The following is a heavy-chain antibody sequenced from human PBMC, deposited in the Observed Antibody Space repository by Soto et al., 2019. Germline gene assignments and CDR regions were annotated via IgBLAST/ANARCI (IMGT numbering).Heavy chain of an antibody. CDR3: ARDSMEGRFDP. CDR2: IGGYKGNT. J-gene: IGHJ5*02. D-gene: IGHD1-1*01. V-gene: IGHV1-18*01. Sequence: ASVKVSCKASGYTFTNYGVSWVRQAPGQGLEWMGWIGGYKGNTNYAQKLQGRVTLTTDTSTSTAYMELRSLRSDDTAVYYCARDSMEGRFDPWGQGTLVTVS. CDR1: GYTFTNYG.